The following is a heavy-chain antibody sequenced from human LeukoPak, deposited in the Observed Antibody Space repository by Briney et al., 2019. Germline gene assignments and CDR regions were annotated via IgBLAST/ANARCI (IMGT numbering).Heavy chain of an antibody. J-gene: IGHJ5*02. CDR3: ATWDCSVGGCTTS. V-gene: IGHV3-23*01. D-gene: IGHD2-15*01. CDR2: ISGSGVST. CDR1: GFTFSSYV. Sequence: GGSLRLSCAASGFTFSSYVMSWVRQAPGKGLVWVSGISGSGVSTNYADSVKGRFTISRDNSKNTLYLQMNSLRAEDTALYYVATWDCSVGGCTTSWGQEILVTVSS.